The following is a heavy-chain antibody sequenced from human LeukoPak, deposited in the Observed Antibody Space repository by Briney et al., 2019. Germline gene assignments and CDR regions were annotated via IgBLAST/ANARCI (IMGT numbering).Heavy chain of an antibody. CDR3: ASEYTSSPPYYMDV. CDR1: GDSISKNTYY. Sequence: SETLSLTCAVSGDSISKNTYYWGWIRQPPGKGLEWIGNIYYSGNNHYNPSLKSRVTISLDTSKNQFSLRLNSVTAADTAVYYCASEYTSSPPYYMDVRGKGTTVTVSS. V-gene: IGHV4-39*07. J-gene: IGHJ6*03. CDR2: IYYSGNN. D-gene: IGHD2-2*01.